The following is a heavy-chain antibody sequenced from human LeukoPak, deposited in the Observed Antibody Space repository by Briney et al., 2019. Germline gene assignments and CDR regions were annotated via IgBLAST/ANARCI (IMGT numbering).Heavy chain of an antibody. CDR3: ARVVKWELHTFDY. V-gene: IGHV3-48*01. Sequence: GGSLRLSCAASGFTFSSYSMNWVRQAPGKGLEWVSYISSSSSTIYYADSVKGRFTISRDNAKNSLYLQMNSLRAEDTAVYYCARVVKWELHTFDYWGQGTLVTVSS. D-gene: IGHD1-26*01. CDR2: ISSSSSTI. J-gene: IGHJ4*02. CDR1: GFTFSSYS.